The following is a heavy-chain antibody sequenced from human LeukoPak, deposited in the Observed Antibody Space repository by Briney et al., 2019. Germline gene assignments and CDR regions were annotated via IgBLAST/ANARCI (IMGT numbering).Heavy chain of an antibody. J-gene: IGHJ3*02. CDR3: ARPYCSSTSCYGRDAFDI. D-gene: IGHD2-2*01. Sequence: ASVKVSCKASGGTFISYAISWVRQAPGQGLEWMGGIIPIFGTANYAQKFQGRVTITADESTSTAYMELSSLRSEDTAVYYCARPYCSSTSCYGRDAFDIWGQGTMVTVSS. V-gene: IGHV1-69*13. CDR1: GGTFISYA. CDR2: IIPIFGTA.